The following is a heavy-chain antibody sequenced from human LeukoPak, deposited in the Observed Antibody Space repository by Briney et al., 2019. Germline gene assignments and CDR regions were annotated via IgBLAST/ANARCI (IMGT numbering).Heavy chain of an antibody. CDR1: GGSFSGYF. V-gene: IGHV4-59*01. CDR2: IYDSGST. J-gene: IGHJ4*02. Sequence: SETLSLTCAVYGGSFSGYFWTWIRQPPGKGLEWIGYIYDSGSTNYHPSLKSRVTISLDTSKSQISLKLSSVTAADTTVYYCARGQRRLQDYWGQGTLVTVSS. CDR3: ARGQRRLQDY.